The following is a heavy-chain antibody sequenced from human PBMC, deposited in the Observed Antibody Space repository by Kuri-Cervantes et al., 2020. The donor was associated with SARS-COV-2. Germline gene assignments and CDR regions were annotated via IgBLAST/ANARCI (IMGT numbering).Heavy chain of an antibody. V-gene: IGHV3-30-3*01. CDR1: GFTFSSYA. D-gene: IGHD6-13*01. CDR2: ISYDGSNK. Sequence: GGSLRLSCAASGFTFSSYAMHWVRQAPGKGLEWVAVISYDGSNKYYADSVKGRFTISRDNSKNTLYLQMNSLGAEDTAVYYCARARAAAGTFIEYFQHWGQGTLVTVSS. CDR3: ARARAAAGTFIEYFQH. J-gene: IGHJ1*01.